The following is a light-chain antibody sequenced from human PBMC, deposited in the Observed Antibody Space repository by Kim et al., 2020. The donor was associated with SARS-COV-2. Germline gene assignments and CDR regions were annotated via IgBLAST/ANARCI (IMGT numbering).Light chain of an antibody. CDR1: QSVSSC. CDR3: QQRTNWPLT. V-gene: IGKV3-11*01. J-gene: IGKJ4*01. Sequence: EIVLTQSPATLSLSPGERATLSCRVSQSVSSCIAWYQQKPGQAPRLLIYAASNRATGIPARFSGSGSGTDFTLTISSLEPEDFAVYYCQQRTNWPLTFGGGTKLEIK. CDR2: AAS.